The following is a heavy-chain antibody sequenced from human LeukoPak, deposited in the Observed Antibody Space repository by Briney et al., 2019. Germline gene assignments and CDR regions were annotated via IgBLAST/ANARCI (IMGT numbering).Heavy chain of an antibody. Sequence: SETLSLTCAVYGGSFSGYYWSWIRQPPGKGLEWIGEINHSGSTNYNPSLKSRVTISVDTSKNQFSLKLRSVTAADTAVYYCASPPLQPPRDWFDPWGRGTLVTVSS. CDR3: ASPPLQPPRDWFDP. V-gene: IGHV4-34*01. J-gene: IGHJ5*02. CDR1: GGSFSGYY. CDR2: INHSGST.